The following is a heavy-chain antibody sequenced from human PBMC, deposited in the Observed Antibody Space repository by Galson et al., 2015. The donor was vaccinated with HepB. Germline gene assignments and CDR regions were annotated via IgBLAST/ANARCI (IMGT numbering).Heavy chain of an antibody. Sequence: SLRLSCAASGFTFSSYAMHWVRQAPSKGLEWVAVISYDGSNKYYADSVKGRFTISRDNSKNTPYLQMNSLRAEDTAVYYCARGLRYFDWLPHYYYYGMDVWGQGTTVTVSS. CDR3: ARGLRYFDWLPHYYYYGMDV. J-gene: IGHJ6*02. D-gene: IGHD3-9*01. CDR1: GFTFSSYA. V-gene: IGHV3-30*04. CDR2: ISYDGSNK.